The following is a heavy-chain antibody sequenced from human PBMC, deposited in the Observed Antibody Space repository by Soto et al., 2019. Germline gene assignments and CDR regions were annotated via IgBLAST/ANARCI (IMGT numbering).Heavy chain of an antibody. CDR2: INPNSGGI. CDR3: ARDRGYCSGGICYSGTSWYFDL. J-gene: IGHJ2*01. Sequence: QVQLVQFGAEVKKPGASVKVSCRASGYTFTGYYMHWVRQAPGQGLDWMGWINPNSGGINHGQKFQVWVAMPRDTSISTAYMVLSRLSYDDTAVYYCARDRGYCSGGICYSGTSWYFDLWGRCTLLTVSS. D-gene: IGHD2-15*01. CDR1: GYTFTGYY. V-gene: IGHV1-2*04.